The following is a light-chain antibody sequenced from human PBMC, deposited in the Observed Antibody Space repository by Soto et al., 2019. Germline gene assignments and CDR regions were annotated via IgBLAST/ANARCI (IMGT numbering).Light chain of an antibody. CDR1: QSISSW. J-gene: IGKJ1*01. V-gene: IGKV1-5*03. CDR3: QQYDSYSWT. Sequence: DIQMTQSPSTLSAFVGDRVTITCRASQSISSWLAWYQQKSGKAPKLLVYQASTLESGVPLRFSGSGSGTEFTLTINSLQSDDFATYYCQQYDSYSWTFGQGTKVEVK. CDR2: QAS.